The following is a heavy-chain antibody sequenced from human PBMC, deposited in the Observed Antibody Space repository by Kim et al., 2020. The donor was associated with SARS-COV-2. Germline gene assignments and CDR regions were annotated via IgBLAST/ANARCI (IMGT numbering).Heavy chain of an antibody. V-gene: IGHV4-39*01. J-gene: IGHJ4*02. CDR2: IYYSVNT. D-gene: IGHD2-8*02. CDR1: GGSISSSSYL. CDR3: AGHSTTGGGCYCLLDC. Sequence: SETLSLTCTASGGSISSSSYLWGWVRQPPGKGLEWIGSIYYSVNTYYNPSLKSRVTISVDTSKNQFSLRLSSVTAADTAVYYCAGHSTTGGGCYCLLDCWGQGTLVTVAS.